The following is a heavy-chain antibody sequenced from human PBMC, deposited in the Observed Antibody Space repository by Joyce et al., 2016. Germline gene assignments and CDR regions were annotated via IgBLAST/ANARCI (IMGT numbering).Heavy chain of an antibody. J-gene: IGHJ4*02. CDR1: GDSISSGYF. Sequence: VQLQESGPGLVKPSETLSLTCDVSGDSISSGYFYGWVRQAPGKGLEWIANIYHKEKTYYHASLKSRVTISVDTSKNQLSRKWSSVTAADTAVYYCAGDPQNFGFWGQGTLVIVSS. CDR3: AGDPQNFGF. CDR2: IYHKEKT. D-gene: IGHD2/OR15-2a*01. V-gene: IGHV4-38-2*02.